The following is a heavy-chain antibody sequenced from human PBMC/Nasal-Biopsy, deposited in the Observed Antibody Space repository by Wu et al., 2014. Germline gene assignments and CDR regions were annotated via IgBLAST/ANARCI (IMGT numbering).Heavy chain of an antibody. CDR1: GFTFNTYN. V-gene: IGHV3-21*01. D-gene: IGHD1-26*01. CDR2: ITSSGYI. J-gene: IGHJ4*02. CDR3: ARDEWELLQPYYFDY. Sequence: LRLSCAASGFTFNTYNMNWVRQAPGKGLEWVSSITSSGYIHYVDSVKGRFTISRDNAKNSLYLQMNSLRAEDTAVYYCARDEWELLQPYYFDYWGQGTLVTVSA.